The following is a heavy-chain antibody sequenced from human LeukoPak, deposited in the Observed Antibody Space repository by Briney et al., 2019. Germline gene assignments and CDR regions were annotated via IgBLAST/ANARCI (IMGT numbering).Heavy chain of an antibody. V-gene: IGHV3-23*01. Sequence: GGSLRLSCAASGFTFSSYAMSWVRQAPGKGLEWVSAISGSGGNTYYADSVKGRFTISRDNSKNTLYLQMNSLRAEDTAVYYCAKVGSSSQASPLYWGQGTLVTVSS. CDR2: ISGSGGNT. D-gene: IGHD6-13*01. CDR1: GFTFSSYA. CDR3: AKVGSSSQASPLY. J-gene: IGHJ4*02.